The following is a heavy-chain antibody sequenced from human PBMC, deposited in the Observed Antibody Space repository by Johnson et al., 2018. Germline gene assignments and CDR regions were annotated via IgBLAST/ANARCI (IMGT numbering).Heavy chain of an antibody. V-gene: IGHV1-46*01. CDR3: ARDVGATLGAFDI. Sequence: QVQLVESGAEVKKPGASVKVSCKASGYTFTSYYMHWVRQAPGQGLEWMGIVNPSGGSTSYGQKFQGRVTMTRDTSTSTVYMELSSLRSEDTAVYYCARDVGATLGAFDIWGQGTMLTVS. D-gene: IGHD1-26*01. CDR1: GYTFTSYY. CDR2: VNPSGGST. J-gene: IGHJ3*02.